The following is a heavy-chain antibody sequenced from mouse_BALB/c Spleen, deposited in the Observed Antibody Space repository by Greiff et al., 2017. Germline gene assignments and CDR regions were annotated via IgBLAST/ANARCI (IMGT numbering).Heavy chain of an antibody. V-gene: IGHV5-9-3*01. CDR1: GFTFSSYA. Sequence: EVQLVESGGGLVKPGGSLKLSCAASGFTFSSYAMSWVRQTPEKRLEWVATISSGGSYTYYPDSVKGRFTISRDNAKNTLYLQMSSLRSEDTAMYYCAIYGKWGDYFDYWGQGTTLTVSS. J-gene: IGHJ2*01. CDR3: AIYGKWGDYFDY. D-gene: IGHD2-1*01. CDR2: ISSGGSYT.